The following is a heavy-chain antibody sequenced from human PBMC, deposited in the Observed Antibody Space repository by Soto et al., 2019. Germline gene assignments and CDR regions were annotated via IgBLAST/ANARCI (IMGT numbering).Heavy chain of an antibody. V-gene: IGHV3-30-3*01. D-gene: IGHD6-19*01. J-gene: IGHJ4*02. CDR2: ISYDGSNK. Sequence: GGSLRLSCAASGFTFSSYAMHWVRQAPGKGLEWVAVISYDGSNKYYADSVKGRFTIFRDNSKNTLYLQMNSLRAEDTAVYYCATLVVAGTDWFDYWGQGTLVTVSS. CDR1: GFTFSSYA. CDR3: ATLVVAGTDWFDY.